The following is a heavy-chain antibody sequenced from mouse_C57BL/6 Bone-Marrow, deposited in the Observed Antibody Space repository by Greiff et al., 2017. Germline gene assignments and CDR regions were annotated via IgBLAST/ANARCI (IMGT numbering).Heavy chain of an antibody. Sequence: QVQLKQPGAELVKPGASVKLSCKASGYTFTSYWMHWVQQRPGRGLEWIGRIDPNSGGTKYNEKFKSKATLTVDKPSSTAYMQLSSLTSEDSAVYYCASRDSAGYLYAMDYWGQGTSVTVSS. J-gene: IGHJ4*01. CDR2: IDPNSGGT. CDR1: GYTFTSYW. D-gene: IGHD3-2*02. V-gene: IGHV1-72*01. CDR3: ASRDSAGYLYAMDY.